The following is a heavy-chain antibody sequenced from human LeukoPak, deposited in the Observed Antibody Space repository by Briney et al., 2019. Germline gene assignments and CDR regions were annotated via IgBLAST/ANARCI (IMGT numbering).Heavy chain of an antibody. CDR3: ARVTVSGSYWLLDY. CDR2: INPNSGGT. Sequence: GASVKVSCKASGYTLSDYYIYWVRQAPGQGLEWLGWINPNSGGTNYAQKFQGRVTMTRDTSISTAYMELSRLRSDDTAVYYCARVTVSGSYWLLDYWGQGTLVTVSS. D-gene: IGHD3-10*01. CDR1: GYTLSDYY. J-gene: IGHJ4*02. V-gene: IGHV1-2*02.